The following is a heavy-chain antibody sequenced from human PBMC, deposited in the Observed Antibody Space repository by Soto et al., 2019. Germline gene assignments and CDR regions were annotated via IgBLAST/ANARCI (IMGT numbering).Heavy chain of an antibody. CDR3: ARGGGDKVLRYCGCLATYYYYGMDV. D-gene: IGHD3-9*01. CDR1: GYTFTSYG. CDR2: ISAYNGNT. J-gene: IGHJ6*02. V-gene: IGHV1-18*01. Sequence: QVQLVQSGAEVKKPGASVKVSCKASGYTFTSYGISWVRKAPGQWLEWMGWISAYNGNTNYAQKLQGRVTMTTEKSTSKAYMEMRSVRSEATAVYYWARGGGDKVLRYCGCLATYYYYGMDVWGQGTTVTVSS.